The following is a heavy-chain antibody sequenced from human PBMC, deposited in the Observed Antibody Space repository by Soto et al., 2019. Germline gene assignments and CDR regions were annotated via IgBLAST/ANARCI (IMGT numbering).Heavy chain of an antibody. D-gene: IGHD6-19*01. CDR1: GFTFSSYS. Sequence: GGSLRLSCAASGFTFSSYSMHWVRQAPGKGLEWVAVIWYDGSNKYYADSVKGRFTISRDNSKNTLYLQMNSLRAEDTAVYYCARVGSTESPIEDSSGWYIPFDYWGQGTLVTVSS. J-gene: IGHJ4*02. V-gene: IGHV3-33*01. CDR3: ARVGSTESPIEDSSGWYIPFDY. CDR2: IWYDGSNK.